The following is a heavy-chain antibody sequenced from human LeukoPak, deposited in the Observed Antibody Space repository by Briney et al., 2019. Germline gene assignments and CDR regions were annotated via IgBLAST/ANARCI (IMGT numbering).Heavy chain of an antibody. CDR3: MRMRLAPPANVY. J-gene: IGHJ4*02. D-gene: IGHD2-2*01. Sequence: AGPLRLSCAATGFTFRNYPLHRFPQVPHKRPDLTSVVSPTGNTTYYADSVKGLFTISRANSQNTLNLQMNSLPPDDTAIYYCMRMRLAPPANVYCGQGPLVSVSS. CDR2: VSPTGNTT. CDR1: GFTFRNYP. V-gene: IGHV3-30*04.